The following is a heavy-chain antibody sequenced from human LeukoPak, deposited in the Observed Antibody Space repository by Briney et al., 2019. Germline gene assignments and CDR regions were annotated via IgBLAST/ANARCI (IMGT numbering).Heavy chain of an antibody. D-gene: IGHD1-26*01. CDR1: GGSFSGYY. CDR2: INHSGST. Sequence: SETLSLTCAVYGGSFSGYYWSWIRLPPGKGLEWIGEINHSGSTNYNPSLKSRVTISVDTSKNQFSLKLSSVTAADTAVYYCARLDSNSAWDYWGQGTLVTVSS. V-gene: IGHV4-34*01. J-gene: IGHJ4*02. CDR3: ARLDSNSAWDY.